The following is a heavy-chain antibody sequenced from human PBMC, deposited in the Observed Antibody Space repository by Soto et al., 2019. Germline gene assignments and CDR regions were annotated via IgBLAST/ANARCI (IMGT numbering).Heavy chain of an antibody. J-gene: IGHJ4*02. CDR1: GGSISSYY. V-gene: IGHV4-4*07. CDR3: AREFRAGYSSGWYLGYFDY. D-gene: IGHD6-19*01. CDR2: IYTSGST. Sequence: SETLSLTCTVSGGSISSYYWSWIRQPAGKGLEWIGRIYTSGSTNYNPSLKSRVTMSVDTSKDQFSLKLSSVTAADTAVYYCAREFRAGYSSGWYLGYFDYWGQGTLVTVSS.